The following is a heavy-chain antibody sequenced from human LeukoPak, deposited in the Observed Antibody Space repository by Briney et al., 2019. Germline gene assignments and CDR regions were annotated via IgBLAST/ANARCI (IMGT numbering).Heavy chain of an antibody. CDR2: INHSGST. J-gene: IGHJ5*02. CDR1: GGSFSDYW. D-gene: IGHD3-10*01. CDR3: ARRRLFRMVRGVSAWFDP. V-gene: IGHV4-34*01. Sequence: SETLSLTCAVYGGSFSDYWWTWIRQSPGKGLEWIGEINHSGSTNYNPSLKSRVTISVDTSKNQFSLKLSSVTAADTAVYYCARRRLFRMVRGVSAWFDPWGQGTLVTVSS.